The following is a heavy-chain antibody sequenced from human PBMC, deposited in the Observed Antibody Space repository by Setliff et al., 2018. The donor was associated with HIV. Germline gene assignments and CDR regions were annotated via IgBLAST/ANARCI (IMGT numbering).Heavy chain of an antibody. V-gene: IGHV3-23*01. D-gene: IGHD6-6*01. CDR1: GFTFSSYM. CDR2: ISDSGGST. Sequence: HPGGSLRLSCAASGFTFSSYMMNWVRQAPGKGLEWVSGISDSGGSTYYADSVKGRFTISRDNSKNTLNLQMNSLRAEDTAVYYCASGYSSSSPRRDYWGQGTLVTVSS. CDR3: ASGYSSSSPRRDY. J-gene: IGHJ4*02.